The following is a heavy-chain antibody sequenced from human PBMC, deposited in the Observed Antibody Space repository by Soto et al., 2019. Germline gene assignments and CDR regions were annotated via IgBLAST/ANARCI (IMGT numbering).Heavy chain of an antibody. CDR1: GYTFTSYA. CDR3: ARDFSMVRGVTAKNWFEP. V-gene: IGHV1-3*01. J-gene: IGHJ5*02. CDR2: INAGNGNT. Sequence: QVQLVQSGAEVKKPGASVKVSCKASGYTFTSYAMHWVRQAPGQRLEWMGWINAGNGNTKYSQKFQGRVTITRDTSASTAYMELSSLRSEDTAVYYCARDFSMVRGVTAKNWFEPWGQGTLVTVS. D-gene: IGHD3-10*01.